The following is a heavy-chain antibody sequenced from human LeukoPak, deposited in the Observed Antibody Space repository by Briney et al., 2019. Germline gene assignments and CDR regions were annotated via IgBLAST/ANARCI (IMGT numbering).Heavy chain of an antibody. CDR1: GVRFSSYW. CDR2: IKQDGGEK. CDR3: ASGGNEAFDD. J-gene: IGHJ4*02. Sequence: PGGSLRLSCAVSGVRFSSYWMSWVRQAPGKGLEWVATIKQDGGEKFYVDSVKGRFTISRDNAMNSLYLQMSSLRVEDTAVYSCASGGNEAFDDWGLGTLVTVSS. D-gene: IGHD1-14*01. V-gene: IGHV3-7*01.